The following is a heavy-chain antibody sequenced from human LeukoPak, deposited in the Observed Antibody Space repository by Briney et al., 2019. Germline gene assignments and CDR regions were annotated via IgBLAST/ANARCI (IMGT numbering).Heavy chain of an antibody. V-gene: IGHV3-9*01. D-gene: IGHD2-2*01. CDR2: ISWNSGSI. CDR1: GFTFDDYA. J-gene: IGHJ4*02. Sequence: GGSLRLSCAASGFTFDDYAMHWVRQAPGKGLEWVSGISWNSGSIGYADSVKGRFTISRDNAKNSLYLQMNSLRAEDTALYYCAKGRSGSSTSRLDYWGQGTLVTVSS. CDR3: AKGRSGSSTSRLDY.